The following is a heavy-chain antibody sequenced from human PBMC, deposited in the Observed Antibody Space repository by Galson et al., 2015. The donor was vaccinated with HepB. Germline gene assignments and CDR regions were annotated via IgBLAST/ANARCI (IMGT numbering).Heavy chain of an antibody. CDR1: GYTFTRYY. Sequence: SVKVSCKASGYTFTRYYMHWVRQAPGQGLEWMGWNNSNSCGTNYAQKFQGWVTMNRHTSISTAYTELSRLRSDHSAVYYCARRGHDSSGCGGMDVWGQGTTVTVSS. J-gene: IGHJ6*02. V-gene: IGHV1-2*04. CDR2: NNSNSCGT. CDR3: ARRGHDSSGCGGMDV. D-gene: IGHD3-22*01.